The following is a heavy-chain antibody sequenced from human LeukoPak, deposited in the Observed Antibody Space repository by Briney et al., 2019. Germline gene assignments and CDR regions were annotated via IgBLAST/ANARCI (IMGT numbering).Heavy chain of an antibody. J-gene: IGHJ3*01. V-gene: IGHV3-30-3*01. CDR3: AREGHTSGYCGDFDV. Sequence: PGGSLRLSCEASRSAFSNPIMHWVRQAPGKGLEWVSAMSYDGFSKYYADSTKGRFTISRDEFKATVFLQMKSLRPEDTAVYYCAREGHTSGYCGDFDVWGQGTTVVVSS. D-gene: IGHD5-18*01. CDR1: RSAFSNPI. CDR2: MSYDGFSK.